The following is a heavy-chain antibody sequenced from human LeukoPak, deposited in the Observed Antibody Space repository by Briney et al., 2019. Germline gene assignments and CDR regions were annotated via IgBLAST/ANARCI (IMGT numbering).Heavy chain of an antibody. Sequence: GGSLRLSCAASGFTFSSYGMHWVRQAPGKGLEWVAVISYDGSNKYYADSVKGRFTISSDNSKNTLYLQMNSLRAEDTAVYYCAKGVTAMNYYFDYWGQGTLVTVSS. D-gene: IGHD5-18*01. J-gene: IGHJ4*02. CDR2: ISYDGSNK. CDR3: AKGVTAMNYYFDY. CDR1: GFTFSSYG. V-gene: IGHV3-30*18.